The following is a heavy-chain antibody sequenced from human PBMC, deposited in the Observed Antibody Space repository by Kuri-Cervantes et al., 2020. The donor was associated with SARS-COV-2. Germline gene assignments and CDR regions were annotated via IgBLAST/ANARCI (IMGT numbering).Heavy chain of an antibody. D-gene: IGHD3-3*01. CDR1: GFTFSSYS. CDR2: ISSSSSYI. V-gene: IGHV3-21*04. Sequence: GESLKISCAASGFTFSSYSMNWVRQAPGKGLEWVSSISSSSSYIYYADSVKGRFTISRDNAKNSLYLQMHSLRDEDTAVYFCARDPGAHGGDLYFDYWGQGTLVTVSS. J-gene: IGHJ4*02. CDR3: ARDPGAHGGDLYFDY.